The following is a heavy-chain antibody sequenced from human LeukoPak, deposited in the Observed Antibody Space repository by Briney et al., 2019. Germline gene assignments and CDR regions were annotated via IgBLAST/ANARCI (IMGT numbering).Heavy chain of an antibody. CDR2: ISSDSSTM. V-gene: IGHV3-48*01. CDR3: ARPSIVGGSASNTPFDY. Sequence: GSLRLSCAASGFSFSSYSMNWVRQAPGRALEWVSYISSDSSTMYYADSVKGRFTISRDNAKNSLHLQMNSLKTEDTAVYYCARPSIVGGSASNTPFDYWGQGTLVTVSS. D-gene: IGHD1-26*01. J-gene: IGHJ4*02. CDR1: GFSFSSYS.